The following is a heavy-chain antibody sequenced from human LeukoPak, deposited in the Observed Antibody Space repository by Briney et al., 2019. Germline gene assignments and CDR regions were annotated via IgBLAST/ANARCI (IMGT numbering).Heavy chain of an antibody. CDR2: INHSVST. CDR1: GGSFSGYY. J-gene: IGHJ6*04. D-gene: IGHD3-10*01. Sequence: SETLSLTCAVHGGSFSGYYWSWIRQPPGKGLKWNWEINHSVSTNYNPSLKSRVTISADTSKNQFSLKLSPLPAADPAVYYRARLRGRGSGSFYSSYSGLDVWGKGTTVTVSS. CDR3: ARLRGRGSGSFYSSYSGLDV. V-gene: IGHV4-34*01.